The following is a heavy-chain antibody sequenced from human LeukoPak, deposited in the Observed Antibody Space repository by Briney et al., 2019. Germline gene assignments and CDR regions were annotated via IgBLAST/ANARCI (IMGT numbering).Heavy chain of an antibody. J-gene: IGHJ4*02. Sequence: GESLKISCKGSGYSFTNYLIAWVRQTPGKGLEWMGIISPGDSDTRYSPSFQGQVTISADTSITTAYLQWNSLKASDTAIYYCAAYRRWLYSPDPPDDFWGQGTLVTVSS. CDR2: ISPGDSDT. CDR1: GYSFTNYL. CDR3: AAYRRWLYSPDPPDDF. V-gene: IGHV5-51*01. D-gene: IGHD5-24*01.